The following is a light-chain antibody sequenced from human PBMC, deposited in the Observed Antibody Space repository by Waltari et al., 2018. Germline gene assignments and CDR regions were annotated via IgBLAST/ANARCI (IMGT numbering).Light chain of an antibody. V-gene: IGKV3-11*01. J-gene: IGKJ2*01. CDR2: DAS. Sequence: ERATLSCRASQSVSSDLAWYQQRPGQAPRLLIYDASTRATGIPARFTGSGSGTDFTLAISNLEPEDFAVYYCQQRSNWPYTFGQGTKLDFK. CDR1: QSVSSD. CDR3: QQRSNWPYT.